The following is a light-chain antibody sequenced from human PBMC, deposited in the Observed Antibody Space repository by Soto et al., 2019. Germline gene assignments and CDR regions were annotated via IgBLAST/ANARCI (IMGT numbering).Light chain of an antibody. J-gene: IGLJ2*01. Sequence: QSALTQPASVSGSPGQSITIPCTGTSSDVGSYNYVSWYQQHPGKAPKLMIYEVSYRPSGVSNRFSGSKSGNTASLTISGLQAEDEAHYYCTSYTSSSTRGVVFGGGTKLTVL. V-gene: IGLV2-14*01. CDR1: SSDVGSYNY. CDR2: EVS. CDR3: TSYTSSSTRGVV.